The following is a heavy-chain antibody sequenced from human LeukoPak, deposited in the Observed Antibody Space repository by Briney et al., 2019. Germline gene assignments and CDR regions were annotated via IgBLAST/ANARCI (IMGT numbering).Heavy chain of an antibody. J-gene: IGHJ5*02. CDR3: ARGRDDYTDYNWFEP. CDR2: INHSAYT. V-gene: IGHV4-34*01. CDR1: GVSFSGYY. Sequence: PSETLSLTYAVSGVSFSGYYCSWIRQSPEKGLEWIGEINHSAYTNYNPSLKSRVTISLDTSKTQFSPKLLSATAADTAVYYCARGRDDYTDYNWFEPWGQGTLVTVSS. D-gene: IGHD4-11*01.